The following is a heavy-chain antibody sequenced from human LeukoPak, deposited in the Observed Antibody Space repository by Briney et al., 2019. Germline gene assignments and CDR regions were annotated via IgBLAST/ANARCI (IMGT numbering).Heavy chain of an antibody. V-gene: IGHV4-30-4*01. Sequence: SETLSLTCTVSGGSISSGDYYWSWIRQPPGKGLEWIGYIYYSGSTYYNPSLKSRVTISVDTSKNQFSLKLSSVTAADTAVYYCARAGIQLWNLDYWGQGTLVTVSS. J-gene: IGHJ4*02. D-gene: IGHD5-18*01. CDR3: ARAGIQLWNLDY. CDR2: IYYSGST. CDR1: GGSISSGDYY.